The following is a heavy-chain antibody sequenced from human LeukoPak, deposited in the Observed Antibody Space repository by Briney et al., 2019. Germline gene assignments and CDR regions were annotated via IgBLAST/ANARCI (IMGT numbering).Heavy chain of an antibody. V-gene: IGHV3-30*18. J-gene: IGHJ4*02. Sequence: PGRSLRLSCAASGFTFSSYGMHWVRQAPGKGLEWVAVISYDGSNKYYADSVKGRFTISRDNSKNTLYLQMNSLRAEDTAVYYCAKDKQPFLDDYGDYDVGGFDYWGQGTLVTVSS. CDR1: GFTFSSYG. D-gene: IGHD4-17*01. CDR2: ISYDGSNK. CDR3: AKDKQPFLDDYGDYDVGGFDY.